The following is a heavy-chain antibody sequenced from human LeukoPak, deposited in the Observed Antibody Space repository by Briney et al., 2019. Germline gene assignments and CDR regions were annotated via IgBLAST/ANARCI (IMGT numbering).Heavy chain of an antibody. D-gene: IGHD3-10*01. CDR1: GFIVSSNY. CDR2: IYGGDTT. CDR3: ARDGDVLLWFGELLGYFDY. V-gene: IGHV3-66*01. Sequence: GGSLRLSCAASGFIVSSNYMSWVRQAPGKGLEWLSVIYGGDTTYYADSVKGRFTISRDNSKNTLYLQMNSLRAEDTAVYYCARDGDVLLWFGELLGYFDYWGQGTLVTVSS. J-gene: IGHJ4*02.